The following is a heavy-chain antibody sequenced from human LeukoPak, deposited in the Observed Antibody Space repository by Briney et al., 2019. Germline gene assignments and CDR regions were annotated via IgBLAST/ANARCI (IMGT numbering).Heavy chain of an antibody. V-gene: IGHV3-11*01. Sequence: KSGGSLRLSCEASGFSFSDYYMSWIRQPPGKGLEWIAYIRSGATTIYYADSVKGRFTISRDDAKNSLFLQMNSPRAEDTAIYYCATINFRPYWGQGTLVTVSS. CDR3: ATINFRPY. D-gene: IGHD1-1*01. J-gene: IGHJ4*02. CDR1: GFSFSDYY. CDR2: IRSGATTI.